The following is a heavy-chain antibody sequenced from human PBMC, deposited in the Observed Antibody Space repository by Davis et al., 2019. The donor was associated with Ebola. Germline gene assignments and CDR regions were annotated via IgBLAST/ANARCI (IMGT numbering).Heavy chain of an antibody. V-gene: IGHV3-7*03. J-gene: IGHJ6*04. CDR1: GFTFSSYW. CDR3: AKGRGPRVYGMDV. CDR2: IKPDGNEQ. D-gene: IGHD3-10*01. Sequence: GESLKISCAASGFTFSSYWISWVRQAPGKGLEWVANIKPDGNEQQYVDSVKGRFTISRDTSNNALDLQMNGLRAEDTAVYYCAKGRGPRVYGMDVWGKGTTVIVSS.